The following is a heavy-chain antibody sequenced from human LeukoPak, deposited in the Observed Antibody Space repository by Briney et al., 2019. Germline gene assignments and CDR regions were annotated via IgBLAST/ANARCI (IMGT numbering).Heavy chain of an antibody. D-gene: IGHD2-2*01. J-gene: IGHJ4*02. Sequence: PSETLSLTCAVYGGSFSGYYWSWIRQPPGKGLEWIGEINHSGSTNYNPSLKSRVTISVDTSKNQFSLKLSSVTAADTAVYYCARGSPKLGYCSSTSCSVFDYWGPGTLVTVSS. V-gene: IGHV4-34*01. CDR2: INHSGST. CDR1: GGSFSGYY. CDR3: ARGSPKLGYCSSTSCSVFDY.